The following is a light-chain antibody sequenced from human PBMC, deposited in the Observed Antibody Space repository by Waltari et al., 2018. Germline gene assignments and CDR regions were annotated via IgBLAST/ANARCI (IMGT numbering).Light chain of an antibody. Sequence: TQWTQSPSSLSASVVDRVTITCRASQSISSYLNWYQQKPGKAPKLLIYAASSLQSGVPSRFSGSGSGTDFTLTISSLQPEDFATYYCQQSYSTPVFGPGTKVDIK. CDR1: QSISSY. CDR2: AAS. V-gene: IGKV1-39*01. CDR3: QQSYSTPV. J-gene: IGKJ3*01.